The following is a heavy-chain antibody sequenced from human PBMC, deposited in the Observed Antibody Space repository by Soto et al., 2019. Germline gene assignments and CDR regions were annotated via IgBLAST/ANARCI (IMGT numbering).Heavy chain of an antibody. CDR1: GFTFSSYS. CDR3: ARGIAAAEG. J-gene: IGHJ3*01. CDR2: ISSSSSYI. Sequence: EVQLVESGGGLVKPGGSLRLSCAASGFTFSSYSMNWVRQAPGKGLEWVSSISSSSSYIYYADSVKGRFTISRDNANNSLYLQMNILRAEDTAVYYCARGIAAAEGWGQGTMVTVSS. V-gene: IGHV3-21*01. D-gene: IGHD6-13*01.